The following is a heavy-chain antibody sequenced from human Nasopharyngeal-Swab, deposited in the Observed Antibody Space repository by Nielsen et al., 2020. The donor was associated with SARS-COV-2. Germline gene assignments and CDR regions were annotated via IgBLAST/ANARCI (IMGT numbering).Heavy chain of an antibody. CDR2: ISSSGSTI. J-gene: IGHJ4*02. CDR3: AREGLSRYFDWLSPGDNDY. CDR1: GFTFSDYY. V-gene: IGHV3-11*01. Sequence: GESLKISCAASGFTFSDYYMSWIRQAPGKGLEWVSYISSSGSTIYYADSVKGRFTISRDSAKNSLYLQMNSLRAEDTAVYYCAREGLSRYFDWLSPGDNDYWGQGTLVTVSS. D-gene: IGHD3-9*01.